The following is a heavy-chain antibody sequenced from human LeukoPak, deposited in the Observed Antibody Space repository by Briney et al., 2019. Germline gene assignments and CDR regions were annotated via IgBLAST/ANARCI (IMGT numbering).Heavy chain of an antibody. CDR2: ISAYNGNT. CDR3: ARASWILGGFGY. J-gene: IGHJ4*02. CDR1: GYTFSSYG. Sequence: ASVKVSCNDSGYTFSSYGVSWVRQAPGQGLEWMGWISAYNGNTNYAQKPQGRVTMTTDTSTSTAYMELRSLRSDDTAVYYCARASWILGGFGYWGQGTLVTVSS. V-gene: IGHV1-18*01. D-gene: IGHD3-16*01.